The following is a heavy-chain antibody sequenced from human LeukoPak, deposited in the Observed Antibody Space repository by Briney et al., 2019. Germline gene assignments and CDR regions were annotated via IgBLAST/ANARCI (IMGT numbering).Heavy chain of an antibody. CDR1: GYTFTTYD. Sequence: ASVKVSCKASGYTFTTYDINWVRQATGQGLEWMGWMNPNSGNTGYAQKFQGRVTMTRNTSMSTAYMELNSLRSEDTAVYYCARANYYGSGKRDLDYWGQGTLVTVSS. V-gene: IGHV1-8*01. D-gene: IGHD3-10*01. CDR3: ARANYYGSGKRDLDY. J-gene: IGHJ4*02. CDR2: MNPNSGNT.